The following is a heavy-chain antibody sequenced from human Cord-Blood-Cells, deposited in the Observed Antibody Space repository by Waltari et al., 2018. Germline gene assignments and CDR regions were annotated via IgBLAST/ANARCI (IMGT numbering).Heavy chain of an antibody. CDR3: AKGTLRFLEFDY. J-gene: IGHJ4*02. Sequence: QVQLVESGGGVVQPGGSLSLSCAASGFTFSSHGMPWVRQAPGKGLEWVAFIRYDGSNKYYADSVKGRFTISRDNSKNTLYLQMNSLRAEDTAVYYCAKGTLRFLEFDYWGQGTLVTVSS. V-gene: IGHV3-30*02. D-gene: IGHD3-3*01. CDR1: GFTFSSHG. CDR2: IRYDGSNK.